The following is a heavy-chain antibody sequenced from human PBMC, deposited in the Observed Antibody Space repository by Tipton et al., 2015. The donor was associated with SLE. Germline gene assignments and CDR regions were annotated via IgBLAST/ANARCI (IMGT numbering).Heavy chain of an antibody. CDR1: GVSISSGSYY. V-gene: IGHV4-61*02. D-gene: IGHD2-21*01. CDR2: VYTTGSP. J-gene: IGHJ4*02. Sequence: TLSLTCTVSGVSISSGSYYWNWFRQPAGKGLEWIGRVYTTGSPYYNPSLKSRVAMSMDTSKNQFSLKLTSVTAADTAVYFCARDPIVVSAITYFDNWGQGTLVTVSS. CDR3: ARDPIVVSAITYFDN.